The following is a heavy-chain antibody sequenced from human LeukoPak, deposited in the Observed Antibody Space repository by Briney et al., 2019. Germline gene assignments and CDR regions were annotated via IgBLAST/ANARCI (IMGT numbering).Heavy chain of an antibody. J-gene: IGHJ1*01. CDR1: GYTFSSHD. CDR3: ARRVGSGWPVQH. D-gene: IGHD6-19*01. Sequence: ASVKVSCKASGYTFSSHDINWVRQATGQGLEWMGWMNPNSGNTGYAQKFQGRLSMTRNTSISTAYMELSSLRSEDTAVYYCARRVGSGWPVQHWGQGTLVTVSS. CDR2: MNPNSGNT. V-gene: IGHV1-8*01.